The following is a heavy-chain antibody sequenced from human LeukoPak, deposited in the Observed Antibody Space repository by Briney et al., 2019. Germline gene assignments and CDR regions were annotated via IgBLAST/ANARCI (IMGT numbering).Heavy chain of an antibody. CDR1: GASISSYY. CDR3: ARHRYYYDSSGYYYQP. Sequence: PSETLSLTGTASGASISSYYSSWIRQPPGKGLEWIGYIYYSGSTNYNPSLKSRVTISVDTSKNQFSLRLSSVTAADTAVYYCARHRYYYDSSGYYYQPWGQGTLVTVSS. CDR2: IYYSGST. D-gene: IGHD3-22*01. V-gene: IGHV4-59*01. J-gene: IGHJ5*02.